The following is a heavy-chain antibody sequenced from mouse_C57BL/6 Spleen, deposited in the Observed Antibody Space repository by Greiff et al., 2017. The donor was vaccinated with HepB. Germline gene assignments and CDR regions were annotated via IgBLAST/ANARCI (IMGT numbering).Heavy chain of an antibody. CDR3: ARSYYDYDEGYFDY. Sequence: VQLQQSGAELARPGASVKLSCKASGYTFTSYGISWVKQRTGQGLEWIGEIYPRSGNTYYNEKFKGKATLTADKSSSTAYMELRSLTSEDSAVYFCARSYYDYDEGYFDYWGQGTTLTVSS. V-gene: IGHV1-81*01. CDR1: GYTFTSYG. D-gene: IGHD2-4*01. CDR2: IYPRSGNT. J-gene: IGHJ2*01.